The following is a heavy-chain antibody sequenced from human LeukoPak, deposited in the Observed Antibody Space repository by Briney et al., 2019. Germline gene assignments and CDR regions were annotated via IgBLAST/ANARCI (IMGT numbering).Heavy chain of an antibody. CDR2: IYPGDSDT. CDR1: GYSLSTYR. V-gene: IGHV5-51*01. CDR3: ARNSTWYSSSWGDPFEV. Sequence: GESLKISCKRSGYSLSTYRIAWVRQMPGKGLEYMGIIYPGDSDTRYSPAFQGQVTISADKSISTAYLQWRSLEASDSAMYYCARNSTWYSSSWGDPFEVSGQGKMVTVSS. J-gene: IGHJ3*01. D-gene: IGHD2-2*01.